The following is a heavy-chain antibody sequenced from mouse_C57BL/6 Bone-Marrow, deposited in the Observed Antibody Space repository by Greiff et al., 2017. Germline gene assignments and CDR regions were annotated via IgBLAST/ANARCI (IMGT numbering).Heavy chain of an antibody. V-gene: IGHV1-55*01. D-gene: IGHD1-1*01. Sequence: VKLQQPGAELVKPGASVKMSCKASGYTFTSYWITWVKQRPGQGLEWIGDIYPGSGSTNYNEKFKSKATLTVDTSSSTAYMPLSSLTSEVSEVYYSARGGTVVAPDYWGQGTTLTVSS. CDR2: IYPGSGST. J-gene: IGHJ2*01. CDR1: GYTFTSYW. CDR3: ARGGTVVAPDY.